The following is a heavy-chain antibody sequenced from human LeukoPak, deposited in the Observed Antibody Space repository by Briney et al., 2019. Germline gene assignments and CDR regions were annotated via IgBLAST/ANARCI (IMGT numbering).Heavy chain of an antibody. CDR3: ARGSGQQLGYYYYGMDV. Sequence: SVKVSCKASGGTFSSYAISWVRQAPGQGLEWMGGIIPIFGTANYAQKFQGRVTITADESTSTAYMELSSLRSEDTAVYYCARGSGQQLGYYYYGMDVWGKGTTVTVSS. CDR2: IIPIFGTA. J-gene: IGHJ6*04. D-gene: IGHD6-13*01. CDR1: GGTFSSYA. V-gene: IGHV1-69*13.